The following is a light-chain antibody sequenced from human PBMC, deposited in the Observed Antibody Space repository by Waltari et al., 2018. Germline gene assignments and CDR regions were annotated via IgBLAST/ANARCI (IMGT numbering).Light chain of an antibody. V-gene: IGKV1-39*01. Sequence: DIQMTQSPSSLSASVGGRVTMTCRASQSITNYLSWYQHKLGEAPNLLVYDASTLVSGVPSRFDGSGSGTEFTLTISRLQPEDLATYYCLQTYSTLMFSFGPGTKVDL. J-gene: IGKJ3*01. CDR1: QSITNY. CDR2: DAS. CDR3: LQTYSTLMFS.